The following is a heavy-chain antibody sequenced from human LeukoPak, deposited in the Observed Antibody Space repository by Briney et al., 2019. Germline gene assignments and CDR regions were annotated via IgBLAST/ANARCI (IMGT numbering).Heavy chain of an antibody. D-gene: IGHD5-18*01. CDR1: GGSISSHY. CDR2: IYYSGST. CDR3: ARVSYSHDPSGDIDY. V-gene: IGHV4-59*11. J-gene: IGHJ4*02. Sequence: SETLSLTCTVSGGSISSHYWSWIRQPPGKGLEWIGYIYYSGSTNYNPSLKSRVTISVDTSKNQFSLKLSSVTAADTAVYYCARVSYSHDPSGDIDYWGQGTLVTVSS.